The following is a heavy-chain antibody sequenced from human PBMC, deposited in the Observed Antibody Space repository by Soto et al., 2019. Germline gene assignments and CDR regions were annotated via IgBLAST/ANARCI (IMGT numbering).Heavy chain of an antibody. CDR3: ARAPYSNSLVYYYYYMDV. J-gene: IGHJ6*03. CDR1: GFTFSSYW. Sequence: GSLRLSCAASGFTFSSYWMSWVRQAPGKGLEWVANIKQDGSEKYYVDSVKGRFTISRDNAKNSLYLQMNSLRAEDTAVYYCARAPYSNSLVYYYYYMDVWGKGTTVTVSS. CDR2: IKQDGSEK. D-gene: IGHD4-4*01. V-gene: IGHV3-7*01.